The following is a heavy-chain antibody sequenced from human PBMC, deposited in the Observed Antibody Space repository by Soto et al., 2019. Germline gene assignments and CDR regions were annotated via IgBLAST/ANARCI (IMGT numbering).Heavy chain of an antibody. Sequence: GESLKISCKGSGYSFTSYWIGWVRQMPGKGLEWMGIIYPGDSDTRYSPSFQGQVTISADKSISTAYLQWSSLKASDTAMYYCARQSYCTNGVCRPHYYYYMDVWGKGTTVTVSS. CDR2: IYPGDSDT. V-gene: IGHV5-51*01. CDR1: GYSFTSYW. J-gene: IGHJ6*03. CDR3: ARQSYCTNGVCRPHYYYYMDV. D-gene: IGHD2-8*01.